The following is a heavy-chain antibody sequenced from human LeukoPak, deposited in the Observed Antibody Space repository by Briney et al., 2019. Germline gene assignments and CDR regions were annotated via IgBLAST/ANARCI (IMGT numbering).Heavy chain of an antibody. CDR1: GYTFTTYG. Sequence: ASVKVSCKASGYTFTTYGISWVRQAPGQGLEWMGGIIPIFGTANYAQKFQGRVTITTDESTSTAYMELSSLRSEDTAVYYCARVGDFWSFDPWGQGTLVTVSS. V-gene: IGHV1-69*05. CDR3: ARVGDFWSFDP. CDR2: IIPIFGTA. J-gene: IGHJ5*02. D-gene: IGHD3-3*01.